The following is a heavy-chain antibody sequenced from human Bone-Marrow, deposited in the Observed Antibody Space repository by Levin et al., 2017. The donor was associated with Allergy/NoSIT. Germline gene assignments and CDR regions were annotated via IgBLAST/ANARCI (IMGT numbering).Heavy chain of an antibody. CDR1: GGSISSGGYY. CDR2: IYYSGST. Sequence: PSQTLSLTCTVSGGSISSGGYYWSWIRQHPGKGLEWIGYIYYSGSTYYNPSLKSRVTISVDTSKNQFSLKLSSVTAADTAVYYCARAVLIWGDISSGGSNPPGTFDYWGQGTLVTVSS. D-gene: IGHD2-15*01. J-gene: IGHJ4*02. CDR3: ARAVLIWGDISSGGSNPPGTFDY. V-gene: IGHV4-31*03.